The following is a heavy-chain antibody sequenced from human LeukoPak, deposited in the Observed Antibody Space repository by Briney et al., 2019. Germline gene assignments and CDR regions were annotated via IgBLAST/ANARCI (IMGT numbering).Heavy chain of an antibody. J-gene: IGHJ4*02. CDR2: ISSSSSYI. CDR3: ARDQGTTYYYDSSGYTFDY. CDR1: GFTFSSYS. Sequence: GGSLRLSCAASGFTFSSYSMNWVRQAPGKGLEWVSSISSSSSYIYYADSVKGRFTISRDNAKNSLYLQMNSLRAEDTAVYYCARDQGTTYYYDSSGYTFDYRGQGTLVTVSS. D-gene: IGHD3-22*01. V-gene: IGHV3-21*01.